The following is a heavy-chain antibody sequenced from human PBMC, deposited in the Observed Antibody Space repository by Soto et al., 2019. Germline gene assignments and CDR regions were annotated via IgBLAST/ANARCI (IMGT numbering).Heavy chain of an antibody. CDR2: VYYNGNT. V-gene: IGHV4-39*02. Sequence: PSETLSLTCTVSGGSTSSSNYQWVWIRQPPGKGLEWIGNVYYNGNTYYNPSLSSRLTISVNTSNNHFSLKVKSVTAADTAVYYCARCSGSDNDRYVDCWGQGILVTVSS. D-gene: IGHD1-26*01. CDR3: ARCSGSDNDRYVDC. CDR1: GGSTSSSNYQ. J-gene: IGHJ4*02.